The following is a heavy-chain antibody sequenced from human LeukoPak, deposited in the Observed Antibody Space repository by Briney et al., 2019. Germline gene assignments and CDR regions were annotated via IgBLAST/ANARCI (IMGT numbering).Heavy chain of an antibody. D-gene: IGHD4-17*01. J-gene: IGHJ6*02. CDR3: ARVGVDSGDYDYYYGMDV. V-gene: IGHV4-59*01. CDR1: GGSISSYY. Sequence: SETLSLTCTVSGGSISSYYWSWIRQPPGKGLEWIGYIYYSGSTNYNPSLKSRVTISVDTSKNQFSLKLSSVTAADTAVYYCARVGVDSGDYDYYYGMDVWGQGTTVTVSS. CDR2: IYYSGST.